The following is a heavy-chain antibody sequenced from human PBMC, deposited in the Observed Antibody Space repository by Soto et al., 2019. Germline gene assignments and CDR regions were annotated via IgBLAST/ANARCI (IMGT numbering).Heavy chain of an antibody. CDR2: IFDGDNS. J-gene: IGHJ1*01. V-gene: IGHV3-53*01. CDR3: ARGTAEYDSSGYPFSA. Sequence: EVQLVESGGGLIQPGGSLRLSCVVSGFTVSSRRNYMSWVRQAPGKGLVWVSVIFDGDNSYYADSVKGRFTISRDNSKNTRYLQMNSLRAEDTAVYYCARGTAEYDSSGYPFSAWGRGTLVTVSS. D-gene: IGHD3-22*01. CDR1: GFTVSSRRNY.